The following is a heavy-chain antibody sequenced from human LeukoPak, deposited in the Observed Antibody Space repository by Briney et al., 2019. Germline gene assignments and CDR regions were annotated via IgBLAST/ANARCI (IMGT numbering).Heavy chain of an antibody. Sequence: SGTLSLTCAVSGGSISSNNWWGWVRQPPGKGLEWIGEIYHSGSPNYNPSLKSRVTISVDRSKNQFSLKLSSVTAADTAVYYCARGRYSYGYVGVYFDYWGQGALVTVSS. CDR3: ARGRYSYGYVGVYFDY. J-gene: IGHJ4*02. CDR2: IYHSGSP. CDR1: GGSISSNNW. D-gene: IGHD5-18*01. V-gene: IGHV4-4*02.